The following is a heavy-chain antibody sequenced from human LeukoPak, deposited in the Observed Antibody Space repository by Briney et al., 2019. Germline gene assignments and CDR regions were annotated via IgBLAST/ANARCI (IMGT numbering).Heavy chain of an antibody. D-gene: IGHD6-13*01. Sequence: SETLSLTCIVSGGSISSSGYYWGWIRQPPGKGLEWIGSVFYSVSTYYNPSLKSRVIISVDTSKNQFSLKLSSVTAADTAVYYCARDHSSSWPYYYYYMDVWGKGTTVTISS. J-gene: IGHJ6*03. CDR2: VFYSVST. CDR1: GGSISSSGYY. V-gene: IGHV4-39*07. CDR3: ARDHSSSWPYYYYYMDV.